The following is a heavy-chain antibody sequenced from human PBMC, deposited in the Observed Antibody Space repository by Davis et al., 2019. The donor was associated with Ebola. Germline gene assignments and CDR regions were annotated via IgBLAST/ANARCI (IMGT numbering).Heavy chain of an antibody. CDR2: IRSKANSYAT. J-gene: IGHJ4*02. V-gene: IGHV3-73*01. CDR1: GFTFSGSA. CDR3: TSAYGGNSEDY. D-gene: IGHD4-23*01. Sequence: GGSLRLSCAASGFTFSGSAMHWVRQASGKGLEWVGRIRSKANSYATAYAASVKGRFTISRDDSKNTAYLQMNGLKTEDTAVYYCTSAYGGNSEDYWGQGTLVTVSS.